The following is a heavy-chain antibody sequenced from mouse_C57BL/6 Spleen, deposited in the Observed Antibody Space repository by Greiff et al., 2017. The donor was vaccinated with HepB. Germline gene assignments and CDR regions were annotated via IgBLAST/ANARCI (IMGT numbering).Heavy chain of an antibody. V-gene: IGHV1-42*01. D-gene: IGHD1-1*01. CDR2: INPSTGGT. Sequence: VQLQQSGPELVKPGASVKISCKASGYSFTGYYMNWVKQSPEKSLEWIGEINPSTGGTTYNQKFKAKATLTVDKSSSTAYMQLKSLTSEDSAVYYCARSPYYYGRTWFAYWGQGTLVTVSA. J-gene: IGHJ3*01. CDR1: GYSFTGYY. CDR3: ARSPYYYGRTWFAY.